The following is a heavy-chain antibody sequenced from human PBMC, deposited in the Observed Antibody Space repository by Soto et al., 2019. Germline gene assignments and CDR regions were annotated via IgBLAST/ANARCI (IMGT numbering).Heavy chain of an antibody. CDR1: GGTFSSYA. J-gene: IGHJ6*02. CDR3: ATASRAVIAYYYYGMDV. Sequence: SVKVSCKASGGTFSSYAISWVRQAPGQGLEWMGGIIPIFGTANYAQKFQGRVTITADESTSTAYMELSSLRSEDTAVYYCATASRAVIAYYYYGMDVWGQGTTVTVSS. V-gene: IGHV1-69*13. CDR2: IIPIFGTA. D-gene: IGHD2-21*01.